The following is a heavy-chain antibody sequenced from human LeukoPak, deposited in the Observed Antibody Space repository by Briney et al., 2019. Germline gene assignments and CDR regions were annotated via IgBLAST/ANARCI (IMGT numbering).Heavy chain of an antibody. CDR1: GFTFSSYA. D-gene: IGHD2-2*01. Sequence: PAGSLSLSCAASGFTFSSYAMSWVRQAPGKGLEWVSAISCSCGSTNYADSVMDRLTIFRDDSTNTLYLQMNSLRAEDTAVYYCAKALASYVVVPAATDYWGQGTLVTVSS. V-gene: IGHV3-23*01. CDR2: ISCSCGST. CDR3: AKALASYVVVPAATDY. J-gene: IGHJ4*02.